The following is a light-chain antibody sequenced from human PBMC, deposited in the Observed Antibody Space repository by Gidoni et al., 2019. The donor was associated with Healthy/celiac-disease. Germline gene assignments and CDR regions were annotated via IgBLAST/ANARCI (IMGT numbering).Light chain of an antibody. CDR1: QGISNS. CDR3: QQYYSTPPT. V-gene: IGKV1-NL1*01. Sequence: DIQMTPSPSSLSASVGDRVTITCRASQGISNSLAWYQQKPGKAPKLLLYAASRLESGVPSRFSGSGSGTDYTLTISSLQPEDFATYYCQQYYSTPPTFXXXTKVEIK. CDR2: AAS. J-gene: IGKJ1*01.